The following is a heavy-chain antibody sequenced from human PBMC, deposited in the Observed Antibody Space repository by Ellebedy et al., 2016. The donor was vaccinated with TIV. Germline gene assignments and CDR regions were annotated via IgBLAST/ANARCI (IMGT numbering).Heavy chain of an antibody. Sequence: MPGGSLRLSCAVYGGSFSAYYWSWVRQPPGKGLEWIGEINHGGSTSYTPSLKSRVTISVDTSKNQFSLKLSSVTAADTAVYYCARDFMAYYGSGSYQENNDYWGQGTLVTVSS. J-gene: IGHJ4*02. CDR1: GGSFSAYY. CDR2: INHGGST. CDR3: ARDFMAYYGSGSYQENNDY. V-gene: IGHV4-34*01. D-gene: IGHD3-10*01.